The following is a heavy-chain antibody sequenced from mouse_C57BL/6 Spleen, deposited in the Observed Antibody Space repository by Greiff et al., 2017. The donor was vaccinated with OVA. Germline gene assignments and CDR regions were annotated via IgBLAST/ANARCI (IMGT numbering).Heavy chain of an antibody. CDR3: ARSDGYFFAY. Sequence: QVQLKQSGAELVRPGSSVKLSCKASGYTFTSYWMDWVKQRPGQGLEWIGNIYPSDSETHYNQKFTDKATLTVDKSSSTAYMQLSSLTSEDSAVYYCARSDGYFFAYWGQGTLVTVSA. J-gene: IGHJ3*01. CDR2: IYPSDSET. V-gene: IGHV1-61*01. CDR1: GYTFTSYW. D-gene: IGHD2-3*01.